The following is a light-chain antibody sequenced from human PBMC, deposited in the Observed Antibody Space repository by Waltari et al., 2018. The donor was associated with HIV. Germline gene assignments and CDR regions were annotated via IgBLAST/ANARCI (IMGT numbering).Light chain of an antibody. CDR2: DDS. CDR1: NIGRKS. V-gene: IGLV3-21*04. Sequence: SYVLTQPPSVSVAPGKTARITCGGNNIGRKSVHWYQQKPGQAPVLVIYDDSDRPSGIPERFSGSNSGNTATLTISRVEAGDEADYYCQVWDSSSDHPGVFGGGTKLTVL. CDR3: QVWDSSSDHPGV. J-gene: IGLJ3*02.